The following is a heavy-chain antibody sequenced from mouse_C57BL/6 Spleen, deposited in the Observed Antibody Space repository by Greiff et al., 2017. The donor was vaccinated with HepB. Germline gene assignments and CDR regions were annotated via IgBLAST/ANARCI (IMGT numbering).Heavy chain of an antibody. Sequence: QVQLQQPGAELVKPGASVKLSCKASGYTFTSYWMQWVKQRPGQGLEWIGEIDPSDSYTNYNQKFKGKATLTVDTSSSTAYMQLSSLTSEDSAVYYCARASHYYGSSHWYFDVWGTGTTVTVSS. J-gene: IGHJ1*03. CDR1: GYTFTSYW. CDR3: ARASHYYGSSHWYFDV. V-gene: IGHV1-50*01. D-gene: IGHD1-1*01. CDR2: IDPSDSYT.